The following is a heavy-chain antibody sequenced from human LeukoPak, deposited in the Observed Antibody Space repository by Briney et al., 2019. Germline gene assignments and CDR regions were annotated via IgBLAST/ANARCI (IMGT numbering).Heavy chain of an antibody. CDR1: GFTFSSYA. V-gene: IGHV3-23*01. Sequence: GGSLRLSCAASGFTFSSYAMSWVRQAPGKGLEWVSAISGSGGSTYYADSVKGRFTISRDNSKNTLYLRMNSLRAEDTAVYYCASPWDIVVVPAAIPYYYGMDVWGQGTTVTVSS. D-gene: IGHD2-2*02. CDR2: ISGSGGST. CDR3: ASPWDIVVVPAAIPYYYGMDV. J-gene: IGHJ6*02.